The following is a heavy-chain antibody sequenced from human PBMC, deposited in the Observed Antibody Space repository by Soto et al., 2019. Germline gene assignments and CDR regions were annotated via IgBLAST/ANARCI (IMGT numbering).Heavy chain of an antibody. V-gene: IGHV4-34*01. CDR1: GGSFSGYY. J-gene: IGHJ5*02. D-gene: IGHD6-6*01. Sequence: QVQLQQWGAGLLKPSETLSLTCAVYGGSFSGYYWSWIRQPPGKGLEWIEEINHSGSTNYNPSLKSRVTISVDTSKNQFSLKLSSVTAADTAVYYCARGSRQGVPFDPWGQGTLVTVSS. CDR3: ARGSRQGVPFDP. CDR2: INHSGST.